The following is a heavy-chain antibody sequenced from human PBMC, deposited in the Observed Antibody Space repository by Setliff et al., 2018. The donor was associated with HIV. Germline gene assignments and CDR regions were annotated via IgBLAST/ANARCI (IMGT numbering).Heavy chain of an antibody. D-gene: IGHD3-10*01. CDR1: GYSISSGYY. CDR2: IFYSGTT. V-gene: IGHV4-38-2*01. Sequence: SETLSLTCGVSGYSISSGYYWGWIRQPPGKGLEWIGTIFYSGTTTYNPSLKSRITISVDTSKKEFSLNLSSLTAADTAVYYCARARITMIGGRLEPYAFDRWGQGTKVTVSS. J-gene: IGHJ3*01. CDR3: ARARITMIGGRLEPYAFDR.